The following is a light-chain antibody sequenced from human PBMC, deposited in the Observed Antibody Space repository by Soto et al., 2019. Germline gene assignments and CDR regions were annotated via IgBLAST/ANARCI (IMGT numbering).Light chain of an antibody. Sequence: DIVMTPSPLSLPVTPGEPASISCRSRQSLLYSNGYNYLDWYLQKPGQSPQLLIYLGSTRASGVPDRFSGSGSGTDFTLKISRVEAEDVGVYYCMQALQTPLTFGGGTKV. J-gene: IGKJ4*01. V-gene: IGKV2-28*01. CDR3: MQALQTPLT. CDR2: LGS. CDR1: QSLLYSNGYNY.